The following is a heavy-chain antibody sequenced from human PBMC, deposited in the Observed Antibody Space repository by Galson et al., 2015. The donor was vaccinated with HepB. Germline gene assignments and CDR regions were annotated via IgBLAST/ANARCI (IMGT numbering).Heavy chain of an antibody. V-gene: IGHV3-74*01. CDR1: GFTFSIHW. CDR3: ARFMGVSAVDY. CDR2: INTNGRTT. D-gene: IGHD1-26*01. J-gene: IGHJ4*02. Sequence: SLRLSCAASGFTFSIHWIHWVRQAPGKGLVWVSRINTNGRTTHYADSVKGRFTIPRDNTYNMVYLQMNSLRAEDTAIYYCARFMGVSAVDYWGQGNPVTVSS.